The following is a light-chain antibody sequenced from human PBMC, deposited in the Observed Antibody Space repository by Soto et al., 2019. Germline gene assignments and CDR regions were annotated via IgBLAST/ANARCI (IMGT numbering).Light chain of an antibody. J-gene: IGKJ1*01. CDR3: QHYNSYWPPWT. V-gene: IGKV1-5*03. Sequence: DIQMTQSPSTLSGSVGDRVTITCRASQTISSWLAWYQQKPGKAPKLLIYKASTLKSGVPSRFSVSGSGTEFTLTISSLQPDDFATYYCQHYNSYWPPWTFGQGTKVDIK. CDR2: KAS. CDR1: QTISSW.